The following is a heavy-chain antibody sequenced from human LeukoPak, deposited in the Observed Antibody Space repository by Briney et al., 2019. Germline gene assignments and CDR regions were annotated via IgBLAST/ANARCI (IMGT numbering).Heavy chain of an antibody. D-gene: IGHD3-16*01. Sequence: PGGSLRLSCAASGFTFSSYSMNWVRQAPGKGLEWVSYISSSSSTIYYADSVKGRFTISRDNAKNSLYLQMNSLRAEDTAVYYCARDVPAAGGAFDIWGQGTMVTVSS. CDR3: ARDVPAAGGAFDI. CDR1: GFTFSSYS. J-gene: IGHJ3*02. V-gene: IGHV3-48*01. CDR2: ISSSSSTI.